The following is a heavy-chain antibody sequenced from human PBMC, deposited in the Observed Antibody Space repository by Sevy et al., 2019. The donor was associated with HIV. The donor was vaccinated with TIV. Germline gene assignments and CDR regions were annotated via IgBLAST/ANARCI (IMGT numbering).Heavy chain of an antibody. J-gene: IGHJ4*02. V-gene: IGHV3-30*04. CDR1: GFSFRRYA. D-gene: IGHD3-10*01. CDR2: ISYDGRNK. CDR3: ARDGGGDYFDY. Sequence: GGSLRLSCEASGFSFRRYAMHWVRQAPGKGLEWLTVISYDGRNKYYVDTLKSRFTITRNNSKTTLYLQMNSLRPEDTAIYYCARDGGGDYFDYWGQGTLVTVSS.